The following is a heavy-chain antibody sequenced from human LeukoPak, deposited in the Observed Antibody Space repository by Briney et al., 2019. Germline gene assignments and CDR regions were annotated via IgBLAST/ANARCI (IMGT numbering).Heavy chain of an antibody. CDR2: IIPIFGTA. Sequence: ASVKVSCKAPGYTFTTYGISWVRQAPGQGLEWMGGIIPIFGTANYAQKFQGRVTITADESTSTAYMELSSLRSEDTAVYYCASLYGSGSYHDYWGQGTLVTVSS. V-gene: IGHV1-69*13. J-gene: IGHJ4*02. D-gene: IGHD3-10*01. CDR1: GYTFTTYG. CDR3: ASLYGSGSYHDY.